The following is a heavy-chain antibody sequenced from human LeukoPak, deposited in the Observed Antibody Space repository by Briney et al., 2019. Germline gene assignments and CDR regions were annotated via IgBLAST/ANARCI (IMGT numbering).Heavy chain of an antibody. CDR1: GFTFSTYN. Sequence: GGSLRLSCVAFGFTFSTYNMHWVRQAPGKGLEWVAVISYDGNDKNYVDSVKGRFTISRDNSQNTLYLQMNSLRAEDTALYYCAKDLYSNNWYNWFDPWGQGTLVTVSS. CDR2: ISYDGNDK. J-gene: IGHJ5*02. V-gene: IGHV3-30*18. D-gene: IGHD6-13*01. CDR3: AKDLYSNNWYNWFDP.